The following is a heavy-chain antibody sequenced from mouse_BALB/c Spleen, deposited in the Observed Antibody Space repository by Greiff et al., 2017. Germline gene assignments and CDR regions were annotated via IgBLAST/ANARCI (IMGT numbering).Heavy chain of an antibody. CDR3: ARERYDYDAWYFDV. V-gene: IGHV3-5*02. CDR1: GISITTGNYR. D-gene: IGHD2-4*01. Sequence: EVKLQESGPGLVKPSQTVSLTCTVTGISITTGNYRWSWIRQFPGNKLEWIGYIYYSGTITYNPSLTSRTTITRDTSKNQFFLEMNSLTAEDTATYYCARERYDYDAWYFDVWGAGTTVTVAS. J-gene: IGHJ1*01. CDR2: IYYSGTI.